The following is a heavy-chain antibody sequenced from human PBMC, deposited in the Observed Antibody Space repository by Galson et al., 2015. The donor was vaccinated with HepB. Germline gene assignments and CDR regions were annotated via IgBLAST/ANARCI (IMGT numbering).Heavy chain of an antibody. V-gene: IGHV3-48*04. J-gene: IGHJ4*02. CDR1: GFTFSSYS. CDR3: ARETHDYRNGFDY. D-gene: IGHD4-11*01. Sequence: SLRLSCAASGFTFSSYSMNWVRQAPGEGLEWVSYISSSGSTIYYADSVKGRFTISRDNAKNSLYLQMNSLRAEDTAVYYCARETHDYRNGFDYWGQGTLVTVSS. CDR2: ISSSGSTI.